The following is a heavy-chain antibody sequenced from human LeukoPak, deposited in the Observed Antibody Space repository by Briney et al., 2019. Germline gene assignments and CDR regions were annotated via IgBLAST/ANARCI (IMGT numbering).Heavy chain of an antibody. Sequence: SQTPSLTSAISGDSASSKSASWNWIRQSPSRGLEWHGWTYYRFKWNNQYPVSLKGRLPISIDTSRNHFYLQAYSVTPGDTIAYYCAILGPPADCWGQGTLVTVSS. CDR1: GDSASSKSAS. V-gene: IGHV6-1*01. D-gene: IGHD3/OR15-3a*01. CDR2: TYYRFKWNN. CDR3: AILGPPADC. J-gene: IGHJ1*01.